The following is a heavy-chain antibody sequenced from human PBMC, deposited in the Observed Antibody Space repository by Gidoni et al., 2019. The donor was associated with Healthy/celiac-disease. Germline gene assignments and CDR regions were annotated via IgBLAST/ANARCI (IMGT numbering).Heavy chain of an antibody. CDR3: AREMGGFIAAAGYGMDV. V-gene: IGHV3-33*01. CDR1: GFTFSSYG. D-gene: IGHD6-13*01. CDR2: IWYDGSNK. J-gene: IGHJ6*02. Sequence: QVQLVESGGGVVQPGRSLRLSCAASGFTFSSYGMHWVRQAPGKGLEWVAVIWYDGSNKYYADSVKGRFTISRDNSKNTLYLQMNSLRAEDTAVYYCAREMGGFIAAAGYGMDVWGQGTTVTVSS.